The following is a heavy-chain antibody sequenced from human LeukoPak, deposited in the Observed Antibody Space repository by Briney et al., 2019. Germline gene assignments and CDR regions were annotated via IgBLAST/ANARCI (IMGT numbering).Heavy chain of an antibody. CDR2: IMQDGSEK. V-gene: IGHV3-7*01. CDR3: ARCHYSSGSYFDY. D-gene: IGHD3-22*01. CDR1: GFSFSTYW. Sequence: GGSLRLSCLGSGFSFSTYWMGWVRQAPGKGLEWVANIMQDGSEKNYADSVKGRFTISRDNAKNTLYLQMNSLRAEDTAVYYCARCHYSSGSYFDYWGQGTLVTVSS. J-gene: IGHJ4*02.